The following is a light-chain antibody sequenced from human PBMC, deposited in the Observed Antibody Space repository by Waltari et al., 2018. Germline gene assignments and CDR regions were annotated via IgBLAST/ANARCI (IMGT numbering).Light chain of an antibody. Sequence: QSALTQPASLSGSPRQSITISCTGTNSDIGGYNYVSWYQHHSGKAPKLMIFGVSDRPPGVSNRFSGSKSGNTASLTISELQADDEADYYCSSFTSSATWVFGGGTKLTVL. CDR1: NSDIGGYNY. V-gene: IGLV2-14*03. CDR2: GVS. J-gene: IGLJ3*02. CDR3: SSFTSSATWV.